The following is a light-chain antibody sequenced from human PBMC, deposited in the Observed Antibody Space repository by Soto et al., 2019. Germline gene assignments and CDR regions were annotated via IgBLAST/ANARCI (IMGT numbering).Light chain of an antibody. V-gene: IGKV3-20*01. CDR1: QSVSTRS. CDR3: QQYDSSART. CDR2: GAS. Sequence: EIVLTQSPGTLSLSPGERATLSCRASQSVSTRSLAWYQQKPGQAPRLLISGASSRAADIPDRFSGSGSGTDFTLTINRLEPEDFPVYYCQQYDSSARTFGQGTKVE. J-gene: IGKJ1*01.